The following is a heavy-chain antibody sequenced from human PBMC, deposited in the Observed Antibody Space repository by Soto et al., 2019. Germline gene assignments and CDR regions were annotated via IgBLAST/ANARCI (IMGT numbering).Heavy chain of an antibody. CDR2: IYYSGST. D-gene: IGHD3-10*01. CDR3: AKLGVSYYYGSGSSLNTLSLRSSPRFDP. Sequence: SETLSLTCTVSSGSISSGGYYWSWIRQHPGKGLEWIGYIYYSGSTYYNPSLKSRVTISVDTSKNQFSLKLSSVTAEDTAVYYCAKLGVSYYYGSGSSLNTLSLRSSPRFDPWGQGTLVTVSS. CDR1: SGSISSGGYY. V-gene: IGHV4-31*03. J-gene: IGHJ5*02.